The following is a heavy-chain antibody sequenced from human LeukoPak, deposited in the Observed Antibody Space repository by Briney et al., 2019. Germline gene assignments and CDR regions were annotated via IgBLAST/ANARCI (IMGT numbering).Heavy chain of an antibody. D-gene: IGHD6-19*01. Sequence: GGSLRLSCAASGFTVNRNYMSWVRQAPGKGLEWVSVIYSGGTTDYADSVKGRFIISRDSSKNTLYLQMNSLRAEDTAVYYCASQFTESNGWYLDYWGQGTQVTVSS. CDR1: GFTVNRNY. CDR2: IYSGGTT. V-gene: IGHV3-66*04. CDR3: ASQFTESNGWYLDY. J-gene: IGHJ4*02.